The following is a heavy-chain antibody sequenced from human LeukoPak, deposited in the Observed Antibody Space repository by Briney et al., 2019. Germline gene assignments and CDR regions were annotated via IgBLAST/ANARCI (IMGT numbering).Heavy chain of an antibody. J-gene: IGHJ2*01. D-gene: IGHD3-3*01. CDR1: GGSISSYY. CDR3: ARRGTIFGPESL. V-gene: IGHV4-4*09. Sequence: PSETLSLTCTVSGGSISSYYRSWIRQPPGKGLEWIGYIYTTGSSDYNPSLKSRVTISVDTSKNQLSLNLSSVTAADTAVYYCARRGTIFGPESLWGRGTLVTVSS. CDR2: IYTTGSS.